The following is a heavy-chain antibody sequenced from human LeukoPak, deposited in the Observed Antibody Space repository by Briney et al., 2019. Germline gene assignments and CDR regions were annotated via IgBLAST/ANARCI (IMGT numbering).Heavy chain of an antibody. Sequence: PGGSLRLSCAASGCTFSTYSMNWVRPAPGKGLEWVSSISSSSSYIYYADSVEGRFTISRDNAKNSLYLQMSSLRAEDTAVYYCARAHRGDYYYGMGVWGKGTTVTVSS. CDR3: ARAHRGDYYYGMGV. CDR2: ISSSSSYI. CDR1: GCTFSTYS. D-gene: IGHD3-10*01. V-gene: IGHV3-21*01. J-gene: IGHJ6*04.